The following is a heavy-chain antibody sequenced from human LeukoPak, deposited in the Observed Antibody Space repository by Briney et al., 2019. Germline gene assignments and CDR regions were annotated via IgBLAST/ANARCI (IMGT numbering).Heavy chain of an antibody. CDR2: INPNSGGT. J-gene: IGHJ6*03. Sequence: GASVKVSCKASGYTFTGYYMHWVRQAPGQGLEWMGWINPNSGGTNYAQKFQGRVTMTRDTSSSTAYMDLSRLRSDGTAVYYCAKDQSSDWYGYYYYYMDVWGKGTTVTISS. V-gene: IGHV1-2*02. CDR3: AKDQSSDWYGYYYYYMDV. D-gene: IGHD6-19*01. CDR1: GYTFTGYY.